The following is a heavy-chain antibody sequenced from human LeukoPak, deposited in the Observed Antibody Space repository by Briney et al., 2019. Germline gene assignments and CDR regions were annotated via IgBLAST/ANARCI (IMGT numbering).Heavy chain of an antibody. J-gene: IGHJ4*02. CDR2: INSDGSST. CDR1: GFTFSSYW. CDR3: ARRVAAAAPYYFDY. Sequence: GGSLRLSCAASGFTFSSYWMHWVRQAPGKGLVWVSRINSDGSSTNYADSVKGRFTISRDNAKNTLYLQMNSLRAEDTAVYYCARRVAAAAPYYFDYWGQGTQVTVSS. D-gene: IGHD6-13*01. V-gene: IGHV3-74*01.